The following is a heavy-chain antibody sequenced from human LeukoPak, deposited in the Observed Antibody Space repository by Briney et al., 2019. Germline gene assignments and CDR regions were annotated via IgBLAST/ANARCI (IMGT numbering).Heavy chain of an antibody. V-gene: IGHV4-34*01. J-gene: IGHJ5*02. Sequence: SETLSLTCAVYGGSFSGFYWSWIRQPPGKGLEWIGEINHSGSTNYNPFLKSRVTISVDTSKNQFSLKLSSVTAADTAVYYCARGAPYSSRFDPWGQGTLVTVSS. CDR1: GGSFSGFY. D-gene: IGHD6-13*01. CDR3: ARGAPYSSRFDP. CDR2: INHSGST.